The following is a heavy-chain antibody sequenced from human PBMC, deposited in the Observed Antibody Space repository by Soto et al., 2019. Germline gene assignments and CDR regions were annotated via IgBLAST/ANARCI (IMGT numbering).Heavy chain of an antibody. CDR3: ASIKWFGEFSLSRDAFDI. V-gene: IGHV3-48*01. J-gene: IGHJ3*02. D-gene: IGHD3-10*01. CDR1: GFTFDSYS. CDR2: IDSSSSNK. Sequence: GGSLRLSCAASGFTFDSYSMNWVRQAPGKGLEWVSYIDSSSSNKHYADSVKGRFTISRDNSKNTLYLQMNSLRAEDTAVYYCASIKWFGEFSLSRDAFDIWGQGTMVTVSS.